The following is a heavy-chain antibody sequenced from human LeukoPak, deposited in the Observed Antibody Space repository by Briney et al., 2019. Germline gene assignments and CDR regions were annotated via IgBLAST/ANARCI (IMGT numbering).Heavy chain of an antibody. V-gene: IGHV3-73*01. CDR1: GFTFSSYG. D-gene: IGHD3-10*01. Sequence: GGSLRLSCAASGFTFSSYGMHWVRQASGKGLERVGRIRSKANSYATAYAASVKGRFTISRDHSKNTAYLQMNSLKTEDTAVYYCTRDIRVYYGSGSYSAGWGQGTLVTVSS. J-gene: IGHJ4*02. CDR3: TRDIRVYYGSGSYSAG. CDR2: IRSKANSYAT.